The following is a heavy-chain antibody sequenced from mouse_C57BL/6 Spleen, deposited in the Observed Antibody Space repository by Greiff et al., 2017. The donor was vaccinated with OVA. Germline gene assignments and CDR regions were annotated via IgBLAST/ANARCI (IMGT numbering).Heavy chain of an antibody. Sequence: QVQLQQSGPELVKPGASVKISCKASGYAFSSSWMNWVKQRPGKGLEWIGRIYPGDGDTNYNGKFKGKATLTADKSSSTAYMQLSSLTSEDSAVYFCARSSYGNYAFDYWGQGTTLTVSS. CDR2: IYPGDGDT. D-gene: IGHD2-10*01. CDR1: GYAFSSSW. CDR3: ARSSYGNYAFDY. V-gene: IGHV1-82*01. J-gene: IGHJ2*01.